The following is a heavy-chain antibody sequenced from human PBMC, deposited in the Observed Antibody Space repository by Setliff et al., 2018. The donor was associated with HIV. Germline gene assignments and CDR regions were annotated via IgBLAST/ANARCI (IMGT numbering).Heavy chain of an antibody. CDR2: IYHSGST. Sequence: SETLSLTCTVSGGSISSRSYYWGWIRQPPGKGLEWIGEIYHSGSTNYNPSLKSRVTISVDKSKNQFSLKLSSVTAADTAVYYCARAMYYYGSGSYDYYMDVWGKGTTVTVSS. CDR1: GGSISSRSYY. CDR3: ARAMYYYGSGSYDYYMDV. D-gene: IGHD3-10*01. V-gene: IGHV4-39*07. J-gene: IGHJ6*03.